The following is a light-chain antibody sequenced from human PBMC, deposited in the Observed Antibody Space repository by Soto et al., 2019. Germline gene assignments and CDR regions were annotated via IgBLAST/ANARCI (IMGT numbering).Light chain of an antibody. Sequence: DIQMTQSPSSLSASVGERVSITCRASQNIRNNLNWYQQRPGKAPKLLIYAASTLQSGVPSRFSGSGSGTDFTLTIDSLQPEDFATYYCQQSDNTPLTFGGGTTVEIK. CDR2: AAS. J-gene: IGKJ4*01. CDR3: QQSDNTPLT. V-gene: IGKV1-39*01. CDR1: QNIRNN.